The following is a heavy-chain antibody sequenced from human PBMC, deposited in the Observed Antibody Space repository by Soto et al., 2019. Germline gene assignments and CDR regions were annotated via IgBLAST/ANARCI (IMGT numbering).Heavy chain of an antibody. D-gene: IGHD2-15*01. V-gene: IGHV3-23*01. J-gene: IGHJ4*02. Sequence: EVQLLESGGNLVQPGGSLRLSCAASGFTFSSYVMSLVRQAPGKGLEWVSTISGRGASIYDADSVKGRFTISRDNSKNTVYLQMNSLRAEDTAVYYCAKDGLGSCTGGTCYGSDYWGQGTLVTVSS. CDR1: GFTFSSYV. CDR2: ISGRGASI. CDR3: AKDGLGSCTGGTCYGSDY.